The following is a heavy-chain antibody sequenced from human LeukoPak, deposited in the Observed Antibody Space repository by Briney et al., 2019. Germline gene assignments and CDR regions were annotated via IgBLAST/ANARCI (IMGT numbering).Heavy chain of an antibody. J-gene: IGHJ4*02. CDR1: GGSFSGYY. CDR3: ARRSSRYYGSGSYRKYYSDY. V-gene: IGHV4-34*01. Sequence: SETLSLTCAVYGGSFSGYYWSWIRQPPGKGLEWIGEINHSRSTNYNPSLKSRVTISVDTSKNQFSLKLSSVTAADTAVYYCARRSSRYYGSGSYRKYYSDYWGQGTLVTVSS. CDR2: INHSRST. D-gene: IGHD3-10*01.